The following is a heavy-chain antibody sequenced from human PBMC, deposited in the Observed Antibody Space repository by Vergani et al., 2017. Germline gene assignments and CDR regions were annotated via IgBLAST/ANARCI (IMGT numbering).Heavy chain of an antibody. Sequence: QLQLQESGSGLVKPSQTLSLPCAVSGGSIRSGVYSWSWIRQPPGKGLEWIGYIYHSGSTYYNPSLKSRVTISVDRSKNQFSLKLSSVTAPDTAVYYCARASGGPFDYWGQGTLVTVSS. CDR1: GGSIRSGVYS. D-gene: IGHD3-10*01. CDR3: ARASGGPFDY. CDR2: IYHSGST. V-gene: IGHV4-30-2*01. J-gene: IGHJ4*02.